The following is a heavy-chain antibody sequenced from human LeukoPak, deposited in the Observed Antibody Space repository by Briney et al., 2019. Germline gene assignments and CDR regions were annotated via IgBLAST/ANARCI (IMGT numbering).Heavy chain of an antibody. CDR1: GFTFSSYW. CDR3: TRAQYYDFWGGYYSSY. CDR2: IKQDGSEK. V-gene: IGHV3-7*01. J-gene: IGHJ4*02. D-gene: IGHD3-3*01. Sequence: GGSLRLSCAASGFTFSSYWMSWVRQAPGRGLEWVANIKQDGSEKYYVDSVKGRFTISRDNAKNSLYLQMNSLRAEDTAVYYCTRAQYYDFWGGYYSSYWGREPWSPSPQ.